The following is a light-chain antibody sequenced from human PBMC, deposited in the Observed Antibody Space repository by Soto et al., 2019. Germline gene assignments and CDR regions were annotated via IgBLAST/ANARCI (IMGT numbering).Light chain of an antibody. CDR1: TSDVGGFNS. Sequence: QSVLAQPRSVSGAPGQSVTISCTATTSDVGGFNSVSWYQQHPGKAPQLIIYDVSTRPSGVPARFSGSKSGRTASLTISGLQAEDEADYHCCSYAGSSQYVFGTGTQVTVL. J-gene: IGLJ1*01. CDR2: DVS. CDR3: CSYAGSSQYV. V-gene: IGLV2-11*01.